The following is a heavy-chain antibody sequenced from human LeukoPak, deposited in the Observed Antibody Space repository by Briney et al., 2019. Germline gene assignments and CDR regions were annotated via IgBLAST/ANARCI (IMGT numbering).Heavy chain of an antibody. CDR3: ARDPYSRPYYFDY. V-gene: IGHV3-21*01. D-gene: IGHD6-13*01. CDR1: GFTFSSYS. Sequence: GGSLRLSCAASGFTFSSYSMNWVRQAPGKGLEWVSSISSSSSYIYYADSVKGRFIISRDNAKNSLYLQMNSLRAEDTAVYYCARDPYSRPYYFDYWGQGTLVTVSS. J-gene: IGHJ4*02. CDR2: ISSSSSYI.